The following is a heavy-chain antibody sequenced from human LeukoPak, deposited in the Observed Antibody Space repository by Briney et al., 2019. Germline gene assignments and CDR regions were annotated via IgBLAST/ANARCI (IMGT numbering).Heavy chain of an antibody. J-gene: IGHJ5*02. D-gene: IGHD4/OR15-4a*01. Sequence: ASVKVSCKTSGYTFTNYALHWVRQAPGQGLEWMGWINTSSGDTKYSQKFQGRVTITRDTSVSTDYMELSSLRFEDTAIYYCSRDQGPIYGEYETISWFDPWGQGPLVTVSS. CDR3: SRDQGPIYGEYETISWFDP. CDR1: GYTFTNYA. CDR2: INTSSGDT. V-gene: IGHV1-3*04.